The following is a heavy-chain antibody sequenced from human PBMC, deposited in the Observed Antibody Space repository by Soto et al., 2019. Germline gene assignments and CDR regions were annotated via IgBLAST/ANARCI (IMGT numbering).Heavy chain of an antibody. V-gene: IGHV4-59*08. CDR3: ARQVSYDLWFGELTHFDY. D-gene: IGHD3-10*01. CDR1: GGSISSYY. Sequence: SETLSLTCTVSGGSISSYYWSWIRQPPGKGLEWIGYIYYSGSTNYNPSLKSRVTISVDTSKNQFSLKLSSVTAADTAVYYCARQVSYDLWFGELTHFDYWGQGTLVTVSS. J-gene: IGHJ4*02. CDR2: IYYSGST.